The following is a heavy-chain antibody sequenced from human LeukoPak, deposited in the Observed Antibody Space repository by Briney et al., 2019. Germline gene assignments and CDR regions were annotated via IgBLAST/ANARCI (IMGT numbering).Heavy chain of an antibody. CDR3: ARVVGATTTDWLDP. Sequence: ASVKVSCKASGYTFTSYGISWVRQAPGQGLEWMGWISAYNGNTNYAQKLQGRVTMTTDTSTSTAYMELRSLRSDDTAVYYCARVVGATTTDWLDPWGQGTLVTVSS. D-gene: IGHD1-26*01. CDR2: ISAYNGNT. J-gene: IGHJ5*02. CDR1: GYTFTSYG. V-gene: IGHV1-18*01.